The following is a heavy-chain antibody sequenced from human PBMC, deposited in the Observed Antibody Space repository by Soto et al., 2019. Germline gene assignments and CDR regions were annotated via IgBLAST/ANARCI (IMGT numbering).Heavy chain of an antibody. V-gene: IGHV3-9*01. D-gene: IGHD6-19*01. CDR1: GFKFDDYG. J-gene: IGHJ4*01. CDR2: LSKDSLSI. CDR3: VKDALTAVAFYFDY. Sequence: EVQLVESGGGLIQPGGSLTLSCVASGFKFDDYGMHWVRHTPGKGLEWIAGLSKDSLSISYGASMKGRFTISRDNAKNTLYLQLNSPRPEDTALCYCVKDALTAVAFYFDYCGRGALVTVSS.